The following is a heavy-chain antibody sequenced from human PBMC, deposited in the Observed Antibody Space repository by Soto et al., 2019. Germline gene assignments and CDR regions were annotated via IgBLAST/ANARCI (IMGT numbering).Heavy chain of an antibody. CDR1: GFTFGDYA. J-gene: IGHJ4*02. D-gene: IGHD6-19*01. V-gene: IGHV3-49*03. CDR3: SGFRGTGWYFDY. Sequence: GGSLRLSCTASGFTFGDYAMSWFRQAPGKGLEWVGFIRSKAYGGTTEYAASVKDRFTVSRDDSKSIAYLQMNSLKTEDTAVYYCSGFRGTGWYFDYWGQGTLVTVSS. CDR2: IRSKAYGGTT.